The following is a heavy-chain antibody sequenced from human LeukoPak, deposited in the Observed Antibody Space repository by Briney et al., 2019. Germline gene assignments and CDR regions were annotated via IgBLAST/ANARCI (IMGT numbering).Heavy chain of an antibody. CDR3: ARLPSYYYGSGSDY. CDR2: IYYSGST. J-gene: IGHJ4*02. V-gene: IGHV4-59*08. Sequence: PSETLSLTCTVSGGSISSYYWSWIRQPPGKGLEWIGYIYYSGSTYYNPSLKSRVTISVDTSKNQFSLKLSSVTAADTAVYYCARLPSYYYGSGSDYWGQGTLVTVSS. D-gene: IGHD3-10*01. CDR1: GGSISSYY.